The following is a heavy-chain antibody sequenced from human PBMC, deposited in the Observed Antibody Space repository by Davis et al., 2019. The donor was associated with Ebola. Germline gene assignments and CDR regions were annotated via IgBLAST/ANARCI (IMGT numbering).Heavy chain of an antibody. CDR3: ARGTGSYDFWSGYENWFDP. Sequence: PSETLSLTCTVSGGSISSYYWSWIRQPAGKGLEWIGRIYTSGSTNYNPSLKSRVTMSVDTSKNQFSLKLSSVTAADTAVYYCARGTGSYDFWSGYENWFDPWGQGTLVTVSS. J-gene: IGHJ5*02. CDR1: GGSISSYY. CDR2: IYTSGST. V-gene: IGHV4-4*07. D-gene: IGHD3-3*01.